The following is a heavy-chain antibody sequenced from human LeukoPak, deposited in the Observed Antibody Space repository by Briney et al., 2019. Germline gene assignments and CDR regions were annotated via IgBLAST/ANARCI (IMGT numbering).Heavy chain of an antibody. CDR1: GGSISSGGYS. J-gene: IGHJ5*02. CDR3: ARRLRAPNLEAWFDP. D-gene: IGHD6-25*01. V-gene: IGHV4-30-2*01. Sequence: PSETLSLTCAVSGGSISSGGYSWSWIRQPPGKGLEWIGYIYHSGSTYYNPSLKSRVTISVDRSKNQFSLKLSSVTAADTAVYYCARRLRAPNLEAWFDPWGQGTLVTVSS. CDR2: IYHSGST.